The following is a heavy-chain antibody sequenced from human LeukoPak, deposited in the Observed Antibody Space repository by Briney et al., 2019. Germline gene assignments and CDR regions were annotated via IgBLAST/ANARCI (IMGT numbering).Heavy chain of an antibody. D-gene: IGHD5-24*01. CDR2: LSPSGADT. CDR1: GFTFSHYA. V-gene: IGHV3-23*01. Sequence: GGSLRLSCAASGFTFSHYAMSWVRQAPGKGLEWVSTLSPSGADTYYADSVKGRFTISRDISKNTLYLQMNSLRAEDTAVYYCARRAYNWGAFDIWGQGTMVTVSS. J-gene: IGHJ3*02. CDR3: ARRAYNWGAFDI.